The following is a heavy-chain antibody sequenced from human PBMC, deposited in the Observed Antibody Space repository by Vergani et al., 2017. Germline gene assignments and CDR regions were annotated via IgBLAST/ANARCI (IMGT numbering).Heavy chain of an antibody. V-gene: IGHV4-59*01. CDR2: IYYSGST. J-gene: IGHJ6*03. CDR3: ARVYYDFWSAPRGYYYYMDV. CDR1: GVSISSYY. D-gene: IGHD3-3*01. Sequence: QVQLQESGPGLVKPSETLSLTCTVSGVSISSYYWSWIRQPPGKGLEWIGYIYYSGSTNYNHSLKSRVTISVDTSKNQFSLKLSSVTAADTAVYYCARVYYDFWSAPRGYYYYMDVWGKGTTVTVSS.